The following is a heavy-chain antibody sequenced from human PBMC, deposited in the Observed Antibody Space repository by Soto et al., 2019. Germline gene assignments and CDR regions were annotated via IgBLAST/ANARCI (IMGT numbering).Heavy chain of an antibody. CDR2: IYPSVSS. J-gene: IGHJ4*02. D-gene: IGHD1-1*01. CDR1: GFSISRGYY. Sequence: PSETLSLTCNVSGFSISRGYYLILFRQPPGKGLEWIGSIYPSVSSYHNPSLESRLTLSIDTSKNQFTLKLASVTAADTALYYCAREKVGTTFFDNWGQGTQVTVSS. CDR3: AREKVGTTFFDN. V-gene: IGHV4-38-2*02.